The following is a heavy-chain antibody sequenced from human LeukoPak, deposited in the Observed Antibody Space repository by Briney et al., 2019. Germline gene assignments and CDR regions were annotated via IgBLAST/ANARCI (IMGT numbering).Heavy chain of an antibody. Sequence: GGSLRLSCAASGFTFNNYAMSWVRQVPGKGLVWVSRINSDGSSTTYADSVKGRFTISRDNAKNTLYLQMNSLRAEDTAVYYCARDPHGYWWFDPWGQGTLVTVSS. D-gene: IGHD5-18*01. CDR2: INSDGSST. V-gene: IGHV3-74*03. CDR1: GFTFNNYA. CDR3: ARDPHGYWWFDP. J-gene: IGHJ5*02.